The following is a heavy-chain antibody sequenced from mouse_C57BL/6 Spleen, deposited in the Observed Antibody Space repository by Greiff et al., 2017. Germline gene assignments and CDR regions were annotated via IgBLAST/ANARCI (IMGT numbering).Heavy chain of an antibody. CDR3: ARRYYSNYSYYFDY. J-gene: IGHJ2*01. D-gene: IGHD2-5*01. CDR1: GFTFSDYG. CDR2: ISSGSSTI. V-gene: IGHV5-17*01. Sequence: DVMLVESGGGLVKPGGSLKLSCAASGFTFSDYGMHWVRQAPEKGLEWVAYISSGSSTIYYADTVKGRFTISRDNAKNTLFLQMTSLRSEDTAMYYCARRYYSNYSYYFDYWGQGTTLTVSS.